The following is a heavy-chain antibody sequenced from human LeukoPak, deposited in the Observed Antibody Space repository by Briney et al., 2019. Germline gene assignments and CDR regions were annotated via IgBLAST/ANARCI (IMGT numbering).Heavy chain of an antibody. CDR2: IYYSGST. J-gene: IGHJ4*02. D-gene: IGHD6-19*01. Sequence: TSETLSLTCTVSVGPISGYYWSWIRQPPGKGPEWIGYIYYSGSTNYNPSLKSRVTISVDTSKNQFSLKMNSVTAADTAVYYCARLASSGWSHCDYWGQGTLVTVSS. CDR3: ARLASSGWSHCDY. V-gene: IGHV4-59*08. CDR1: VGPISGYY.